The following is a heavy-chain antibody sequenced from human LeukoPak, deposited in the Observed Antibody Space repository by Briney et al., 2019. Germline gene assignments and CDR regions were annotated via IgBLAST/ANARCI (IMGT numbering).Heavy chain of an antibody. D-gene: IGHD2-15*01. V-gene: IGHV3-21*01. CDR1: GFTFSSYS. Sequence: PGGSLRLSCAASGFTFSSYSMNWVRQAPGKGLEWGSSISSSSSYIYYADSVKGRFTISRDNAKNSLYLQMNSLRAEDTAVYYCARPLAGGQNYGMDVWGQGTTVTVSS. J-gene: IGHJ6*02. CDR2: ISSSSSYI. CDR3: ARPLAGGQNYGMDV.